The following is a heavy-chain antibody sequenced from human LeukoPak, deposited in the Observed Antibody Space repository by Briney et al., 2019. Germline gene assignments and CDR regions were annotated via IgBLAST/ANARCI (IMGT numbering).Heavy chain of an antibody. D-gene: IGHD4-17*01. CDR3: ARAFSGDYAWLDY. CDR1: SGSISSGTYY. Sequence: SETPSLTCTVSSGSISSGTYYWSWIRQHPGKGLEWIGYIHSSGSTYYNPSLKSRVTISEDTSKNTFSLKLSSVTAADTAVYYCARAFSGDYAWLDYWGQGTLVTVSS. CDR2: IHSSGST. V-gene: IGHV4-31*03. J-gene: IGHJ4*02.